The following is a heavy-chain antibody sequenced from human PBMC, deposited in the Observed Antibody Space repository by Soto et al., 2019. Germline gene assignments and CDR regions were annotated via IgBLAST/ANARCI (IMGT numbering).Heavy chain of an antibody. CDR3: AGEAYSYGAGGYAP. CDR1: GFTFSSYS. D-gene: IGHD3-10*01. V-gene: IGHV3-21*01. Sequence: EVQLVESGGGLVKPGGSLRLSCAASGFTFSSYSMNWVRQAPGKGLEWVSSISSSSSYIYYADSVKGRFTISRDNAKNSQYLQRSSMGAEETVVYYCAGEAYSYGAGGYAPWGQGTLVTVSS. J-gene: IGHJ5*02. CDR2: ISSSSSYI.